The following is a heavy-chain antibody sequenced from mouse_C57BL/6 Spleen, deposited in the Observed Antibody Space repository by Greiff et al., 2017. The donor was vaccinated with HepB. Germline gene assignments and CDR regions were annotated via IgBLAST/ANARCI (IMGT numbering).Heavy chain of an antibody. J-gene: IGHJ3*01. V-gene: IGHV1-55*01. Sequence: VQLQQPGAELVKPGASVKMSCKASGYTFTSYWITWVKQRPGQGLEWIGDIYPGSGSTNYNEKFKSKATLTVETSSSTAYMQLSSLTSEDSAVYYCARGWDWFAYWGQGTLVTVSA. CDR1: GYTFTSYW. CDR2: IYPGSGST. D-gene: IGHD4-1*01. CDR3: ARGWDWFAY.